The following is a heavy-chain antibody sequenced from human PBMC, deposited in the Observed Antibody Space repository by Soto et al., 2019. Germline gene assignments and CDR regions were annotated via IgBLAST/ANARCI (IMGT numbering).Heavy chain of an antibody. V-gene: IGHV3-30*18. CDR2: ISYDGSNK. D-gene: IGHD3-22*01. J-gene: IGHJ4*02. CDR3: AKDDDSSGGWTYFDY. CDR1: GFTFSSYG. Sequence: PGGSLRLSCAASGFTFSSYGMHWVRQAPGKGLEWVAVISYDGSNKYYADSVKGRFTISRDNSKNTLYLQMNSLRAEDTAVYYCAKDDDSSGGWTYFDYWGQGTLVTVSS.